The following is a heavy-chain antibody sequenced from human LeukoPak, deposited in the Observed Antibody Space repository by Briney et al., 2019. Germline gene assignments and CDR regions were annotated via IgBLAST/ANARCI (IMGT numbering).Heavy chain of an antibody. D-gene: IGHD3-3*01. J-gene: IGHJ4*02. CDR1: GGSISSSSYY. V-gene: IGHV4-39*07. Sequence: SETLSLTCTVSGGSISSSSYYWGWIRQPPGKGLEWIGSIYYSGSTYYNPSLKSRVTISVDTSKNQFSLKLSSVTAADTAVYYCAREAAPPPSLEWLTTYYFDYWGQGALVTVSS. CDR3: AREAAPPPSLEWLTTYYFDY. CDR2: IYYSGST.